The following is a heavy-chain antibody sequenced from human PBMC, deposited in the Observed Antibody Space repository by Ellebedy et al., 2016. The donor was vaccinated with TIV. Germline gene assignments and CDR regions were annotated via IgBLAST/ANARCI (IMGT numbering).Heavy chain of an antibody. Sequence: SETLSLXCTVSGGSISSSTYYWGWIRQPPGKGPEWIVNIYFSGATFYNPSLKSRVTISVDTSKNHFSLKLSSVTAADTALYYCARLWFGDLFSPEGDVWGQGTTVTVSS. CDR3: ARLWFGDLFSPEGDV. CDR2: IYFSGAT. J-gene: IGHJ6*02. CDR1: GGSISSSTYY. V-gene: IGHV4-39*02. D-gene: IGHD3-10*01.